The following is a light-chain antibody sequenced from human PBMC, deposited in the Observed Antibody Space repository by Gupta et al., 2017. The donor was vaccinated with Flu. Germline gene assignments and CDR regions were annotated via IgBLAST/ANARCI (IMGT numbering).Light chain of an antibody. Sequence: SVLTQPPSASGTPGQRVTISCSGSSSNIGSNTVNWYQQLPGTAPKLLIDTDDQRPSGVPDRVSGSKAGTSASLATSGLQSEEEADDVGAEWDDRLKVRVFGGGNKLTVL. CDR3: AEWDDRLKVRV. V-gene: IGLV1-44*01. J-gene: IGLJ3*02. CDR2: TDD. CDR1: SSNIGSNT.